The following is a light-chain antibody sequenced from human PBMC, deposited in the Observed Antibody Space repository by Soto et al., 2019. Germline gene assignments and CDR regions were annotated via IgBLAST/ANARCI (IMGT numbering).Light chain of an antibody. Sequence: EIAMTQSPATLSVSPGERANLSCRASQSISTELAWYQQIPGQPPRLLIYSASTSATGVPARFTGSGSGSEFTLTISGLQSEDFAIYYCQQGHNWPLTFGQGTRLEI. CDR1: QSISTE. CDR3: QQGHNWPLT. V-gene: IGKV3-15*01. CDR2: SAS. J-gene: IGKJ2*01.